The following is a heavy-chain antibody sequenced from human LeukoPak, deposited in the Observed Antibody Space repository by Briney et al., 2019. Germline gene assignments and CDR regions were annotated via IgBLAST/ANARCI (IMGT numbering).Heavy chain of an antibody. J-gene: IGHJ5*02. CDR2: IYHSGST. Sequence: SETLSLTCTVSSYSISSGYYWGWIRRPPGKGLEWIGSIYHSGSTHYNPSLKSLVTISVDPSKNQFSLRLSSVTAADTAVYYCARVPHGETIFGVVLYWFDPWGQGTLVTVSS. CDR1: SYSISSGYY. CDR3: ARVPHGETIFGVVLYWFDP. V-gene: IGHV4-38-2*02. D-gene: IGHD3-3*01.